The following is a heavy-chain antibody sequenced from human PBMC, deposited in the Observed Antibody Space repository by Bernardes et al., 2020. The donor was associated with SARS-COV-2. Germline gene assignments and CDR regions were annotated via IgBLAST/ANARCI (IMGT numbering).Heavy chain of an antibody. CDR3: ARDSEFDSSGWIDC. CDR1: GFTSSNYG. CDR2: ISNDGSNT. Sequence: GGSLRLSCAASGFTSSNYGMHWVLQAPGKGLEWLALISNDGSNTYYADSVRGRFTISRDNSKKTLDLQINSLRPEDTAIYYCARDSEFDSSGWIDCWGQGALVTVSS. D-gene: IGHD6-19*01. V-gene: IGHV3-30*03. J-gene: IGHJ4*02.